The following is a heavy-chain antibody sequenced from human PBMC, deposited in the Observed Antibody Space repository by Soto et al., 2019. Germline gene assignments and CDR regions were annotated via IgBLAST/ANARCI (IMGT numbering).Heavy chain of an antibody. Sequence: QVQLVQSGAEVKKPGSSVKVSCKASGGTFSSYAISWVRQAPGQGLEWMGGIIPIFGTANYAQKFQRRVTITADESTSTAYMELSSLRSEDTAVYYCAGERSSGYSYGYGIGFWFDPWGQGTLVTVSS. CDR3: AGERSSGYSYGYGIGFWFDP. V-gene: IGHV1-69*01. J-gene: IGHJ5*02. D-gene: IGHD5-18*01. CDR2: IIPIFGTA. CDR1: GGTFSSYA.